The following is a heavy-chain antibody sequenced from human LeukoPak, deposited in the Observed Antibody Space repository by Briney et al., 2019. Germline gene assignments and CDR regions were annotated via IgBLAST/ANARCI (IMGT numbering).Heavy chain of an antibody. CDR2: ISAYSGNT. CDR3: ASDIWGGPPNDAFDI. D-gene: IGHD3-16*01. Sequence: ASVKVSCKASGYTFTSYGISWVRQAPGQGLEWMGWISAYSGNTNYAQKLQGRVTMTTDTSTSTAYMELRSLRSDDTAVYYCASDIWGGPPNDAFDIWGQGTMVTVSS. V-gene: IGHV1-18*01. J-gene: IGHJ3*02. CDR1: GYTFTSYG.